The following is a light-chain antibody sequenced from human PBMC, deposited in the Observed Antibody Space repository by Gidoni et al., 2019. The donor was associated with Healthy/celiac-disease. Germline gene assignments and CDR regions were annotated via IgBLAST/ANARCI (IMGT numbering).Light chain of an antibody. Sequence: AIQLTQSPSSLSASVGDTVTITCRASPVITNTLAWYQQKPGKAPDLLIFDVSTLQSGVPTRFSGSVSGTDFTLTVTGLQPEDFATYYCQHYNDYSPTFGGGTEVEIK. CDR1: PVITNT. CDR3: QHYNDYSPT. J-gene: IGKJ4*01. CDR2: DVS. V-gene: IGKV1D-13*01.